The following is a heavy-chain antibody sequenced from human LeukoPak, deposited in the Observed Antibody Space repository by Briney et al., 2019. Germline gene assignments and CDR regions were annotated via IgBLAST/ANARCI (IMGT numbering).Heavy chain of an antibody. D-gene: IGHD6-19*01. Sequence: SQTLSLTFAISGDSVSSNIVAWNWIRQSPSRGFEWLGRTYYRSRWYNDYAVSVKSRLTFKADTSKNQFSLHLNSVTPEDTAVYYCARGGAEAGGYDYWGQGTLVTVSS. V-gene: IGHV6-1*01. CDR2: TYYRSRWYN. CDR1: GDSVSSNIVA. J-gene: IGHJ4*02. CDR3: ARGGAEAGGYDY.